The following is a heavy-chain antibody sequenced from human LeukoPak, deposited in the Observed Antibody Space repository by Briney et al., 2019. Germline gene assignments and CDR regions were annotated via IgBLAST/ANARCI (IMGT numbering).Heavy chain of an antibody. J-gene: IGHJ6*02. CDR2: ISAYNGNT. V-gene: IGHV1-18*01. Sequence: ASVTVSCKASGYTFTSYGISWVRQAPGQGLEWMGWISAYNGNTNYAQKLQGRVTMTTDTSTSTAYMELRSLRSDDTAVYYCARGGGGVIAAALHYGMDVWGQGTTVTVSS. CDR1: GYTFTSYG. D-gene: IGHD6-13*01. CDR3: ARGGGGVIAAALHYGMDV.